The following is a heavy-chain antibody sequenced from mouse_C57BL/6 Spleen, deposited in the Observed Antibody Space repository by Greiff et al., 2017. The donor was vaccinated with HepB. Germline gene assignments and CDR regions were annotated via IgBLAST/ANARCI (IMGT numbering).Heavy chain of an antibody. Sequence: QVQLQQPGAELVKPGASVKMSCKASGYTFTSYWITWVKQRPGQGLEWIGDIYPGSGSTNYNEKFKSKATLTVDTSSSTAYMQLSSLTSEDSAVYYCARDPYYGSSPYAMDYWGQGTSVTVSS. CDR2: IYPGSGST. J-gene: IGHJ4*01. V-gene: IGHV1-55*01. D-gene: IGHD1-1*01. CDR3: ARDPYYGSSPYAMDY. CDR1: GYTFTSYW.